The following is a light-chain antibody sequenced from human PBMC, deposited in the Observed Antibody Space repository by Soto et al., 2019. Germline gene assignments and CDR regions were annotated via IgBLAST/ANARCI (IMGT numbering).Light chain of an antibody. CDR3: QQYDKLPYT. J-gene: IGKJ2*01. Sequence: DIQMTQSPSSLSASVGDRVTITCQASQAISMYLNWYEQKPGKAPKLLIYDVSNLQTGVPSRFSGSGSGTNFTFTISSLQPEDVATFFCQQYDKLPYTFGQGTKLQIK. CDR2: DVS. CDR1: QAISMY. V-gene: IGKV1-33*01.